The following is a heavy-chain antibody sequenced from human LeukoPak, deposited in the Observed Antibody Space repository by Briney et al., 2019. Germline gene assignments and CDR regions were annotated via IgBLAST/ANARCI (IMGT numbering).Heavy chain of an antibody. J-gene: IGHJ3*02. Sequence: GGSLRLSCAASGFTFSSYGMTWVRQAPGKGPEWVSLVSLSDNIFYADSVKGRFTISRDNSKSTVHLQMDSLRVDDTAVYYCAKVATPNTLDALDIWGQGTLVTVSS. CDR1: GFTFSSYG. D-gene: IGHD1/OR15-1a*01. CDR3: AKVATPNTLDALDI. V-gene: IGHV3-23*01. CDR2: VSLSDNI.